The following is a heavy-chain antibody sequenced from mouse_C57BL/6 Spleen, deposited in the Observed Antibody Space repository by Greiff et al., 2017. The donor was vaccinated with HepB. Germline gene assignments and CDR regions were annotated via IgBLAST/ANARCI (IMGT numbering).Heavy chain of an antibody. CDR2: LYTRSGNT. CDR3: ARRGSSGYVDWFAY. V-gene: IGHV1-81*01. Sequence: QVQLQQSGAELARPGASVKLSCKASGYTFTSYGLSRVKQRTGQGLEWIGELYTRSGNTYYNEKFKGQATLSEDKSSSTAYMELRSLTSEDTAVYCGARRGSSGYVDWFAYWGQGTLVTVSA. CDR1: GYTFTSYG. D-gene: IGHD3-2*02. J-gene: IGHJ3*01.